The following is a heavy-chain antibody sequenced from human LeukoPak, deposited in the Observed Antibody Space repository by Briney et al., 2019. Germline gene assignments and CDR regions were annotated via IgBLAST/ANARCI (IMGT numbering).Heavy chain of an antibody. CDR1: GGSISSYY. J-gene: IGHJ5*02. Sequence: KPSETLSLTCTVSGGSISSYYWSWIRQPPGKGLEWIGYIYYSGSTNYNPSLKSRVTISVDTSKNQFSLKLSSVTAADTAVYYCARPYSSGWGWFDPWGQGTLVTVSS. CDR2: IYYSGST. CDR3: ARPYSSGWGWFDP. D-gene: IGHD6-25*01. V-gene: IGHV4-59*12.